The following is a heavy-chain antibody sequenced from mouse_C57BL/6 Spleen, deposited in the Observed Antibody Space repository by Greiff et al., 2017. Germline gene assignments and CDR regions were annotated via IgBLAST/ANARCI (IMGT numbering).Heavy chain of an antibody. Sequence: VQLVESGPGLVQPSQSLSITCTVSGFSLTSYGVHWVRQSPGKGLEWLGVIWRGGSTDYNAAFMSRLSITQDNSKSQVFFKMNSLQADDTAIYYCAKNDGYPWYFDVWGTGTTVTVSS. J-gene: IGHJ1*03. V-gene: IGHV2-5*01. CDR2: IWRGGST. CDR3: AKNDGYPWYFDV. CDR1: GFSLTSYG. D-gene: IGHD2-3*01.